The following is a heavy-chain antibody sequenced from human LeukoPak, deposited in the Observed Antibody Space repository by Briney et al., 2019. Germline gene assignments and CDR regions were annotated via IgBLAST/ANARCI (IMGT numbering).Heavy chain of an antibody. CDR1: GGSISGFY. CDR3: ARHDGSGYYTLVY. CDR2: ISTSGIT. V-gene: IGHV4-4*09. D-gene: IGHD3-22*01. Sequence: PSETLSLTCTVSGGSISGFYWSWVRQPPGKGLEWIGYISTSGITNYNPSLKSRVTISADTSKYQFSLQLSSVTAADTAVYYCARHDGSGYYTLVYWGQGTLVTVSS. J-gene: IGHJ4*02.